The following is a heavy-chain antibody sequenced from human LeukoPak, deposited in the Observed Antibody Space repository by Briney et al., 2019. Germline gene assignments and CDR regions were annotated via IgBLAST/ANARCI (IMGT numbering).Heavy chain of an antibody. Sequence: GGSLRLSCAASGFTFSSYGMRWVRQAPGKGLEWVAVISYDGSNKYYADSVKGRFTISRDNSKNTLYLQMNSLRAEDTAVYYCAKDLTQQLGRFDYWGQGTLVTVSS. CDR2: ISYDGSNK. D-gene: IGHD6-13*01. J-gene: IGHJ4*02. V-gene: IGHV3-30*18. CDR1: GFTFSSYG. CDR3: AKDLTQQLGRFDY.